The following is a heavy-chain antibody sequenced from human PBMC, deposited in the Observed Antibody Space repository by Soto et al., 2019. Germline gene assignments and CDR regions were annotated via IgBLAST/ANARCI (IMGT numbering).Heavy chain of an antibody. Sequence: GGSLRLSCAASGFTFSSYGMHWVRQAPGKGLEWVAVISYDGSNKYYADSVKGRFTISRDNSKNTLYLQMNSLRAEDTAVYYCAKGYSSGWYPPDYMDVWGKGTTVTVSS. V-gene: IGHV3-30*18. CDR3: AKGYSSGWYPPDYMDV. CDR2: ISYDGSNK. J-gene: IGHJ6*03. CDR1: GFTFSSYG. D-gene: IGHD6-19*01.